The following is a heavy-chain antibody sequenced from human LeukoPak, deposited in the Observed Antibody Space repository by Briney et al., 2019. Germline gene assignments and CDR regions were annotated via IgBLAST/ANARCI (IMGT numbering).Heavy chain of an antibody. Sequence: SETLSLTCTVSGGSISSYYWSWIRQPPGKGLEWIGYIYYSGSTNYNPSLKSRVTISVDTSKNQFSLKLSSVTAADTAVYCCAREGRGVGAYYFDYWGQGTLVTVSS. D-gene: IGHD1-26*01. CDR3: AREGRGVGAYYFDY. CDR1: GGSISSYY. V-gene: IGHV4-59*01. CDR2: IYYSGST. J-gene: IGHJ4*02.